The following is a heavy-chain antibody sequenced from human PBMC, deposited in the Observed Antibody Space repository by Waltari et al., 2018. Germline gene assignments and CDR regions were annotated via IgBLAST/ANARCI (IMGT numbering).Heavy chain of an antibody. D-gene: IGHD1-7*01. CDR2: INNDGSIF. CDR1: GFNFSNYF. J-gene: IGHJ4*02. Sequence: DVQVVESGGGLVRPGGSLRLSCIGSGFNFSNYFIHWVRQAPGEGPVGVVRINNDGSIFNYADSGKGRFSISRDNAKSTVYLQMNNLRGEDTALYHCLNYDFDSWGQGTLVTVSS. V-gene: IGHV3-74*01. CDR3: LNYDFDS.